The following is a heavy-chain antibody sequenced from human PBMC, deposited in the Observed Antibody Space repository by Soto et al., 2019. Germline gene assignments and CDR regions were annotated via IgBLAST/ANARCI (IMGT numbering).Heavy chain of an antibody. J-gene: IGHJ4*02. V-gene: IGHV1-2*02. Sequence: ASVKVSCKASGYTFTGYYMHWVRQAPGQGLEWMGWINPNSGGTNYAQKFQGRVTMTRDTSISTAYMELSRLRSDDAAVYYCARDRYYDSSGYYLFDYWGQGTLVTVSS. CDR2: INPNSGGT. CDR3: ARDRYYDSSGYYLFDY. D-gene: IGHD3-22*01. CDR1: GYTFTGYY.